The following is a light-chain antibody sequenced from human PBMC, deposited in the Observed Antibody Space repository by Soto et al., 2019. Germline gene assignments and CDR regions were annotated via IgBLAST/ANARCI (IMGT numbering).Light chain of an antibody. CDR3: QQSYSTPRT. J-gene: IGKJ1*01. CDR1: QSVGSIY. Sequence: DIVLTQSPGTLSLSPGERATLSCRASQSVGSIYLAWYQQKLGQAPRLLIHGASNRASGIPGRFSGSGSGTDFTLTISSLQPEDFATYYCQQSYSTPRTFGQGTKVDIK. V-gene: IGKV3-20*01. CDR2: GAS.